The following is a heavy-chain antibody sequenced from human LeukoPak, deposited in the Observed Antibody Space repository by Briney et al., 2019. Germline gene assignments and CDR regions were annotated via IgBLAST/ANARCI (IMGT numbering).Heavy chain of an antibody. J-gene: IGHJ4*02. V-gene: IGHV3-30*02. D-gene: IGHD3-3*01. CDR3: ARGGDFWSGFSYYFDY. CDR1: GFTFTSFG. Sequence: GGSLRLSCAASGFTFTSFGMHWVRQAPGKGLEWVAFIRNDGDVIYYAESVKGRFTISRDNSKNTLYLQMNSLRAEDTAVYYCARGGDFWSGFSYYFDYWGQGTLVTVSS. CDR2: IRNDGDVI.